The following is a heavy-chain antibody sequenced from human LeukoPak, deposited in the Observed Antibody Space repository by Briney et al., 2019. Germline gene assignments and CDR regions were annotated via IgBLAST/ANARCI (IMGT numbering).Heavy chain of an antibody. Sequence: GGSLRLSCAASGFTFSSYAMSWVRQAPGKGLECVSAISGSGGSTYYADSVKGRFTISRDNSKNTLYLQMNSLRAEDTAVYYCAKWGLPDSSFDYWGQGTLVTVSS. J-gene: IGHJ4*02. CDR1: GFTFSSYA. CDR3: AKWGLPDSSFDY. D-gene: IGHD6-19*01. CDR2: ISGSGGST. V-gene: IGHV3-23*01.